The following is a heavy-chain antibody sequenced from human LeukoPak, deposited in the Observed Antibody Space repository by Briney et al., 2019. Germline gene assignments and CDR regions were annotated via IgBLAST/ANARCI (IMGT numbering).Heavy chain of an antibody. J-gene: IGHJ4*02. Sequence: ASVKVSCKASGYTFTGRYMHWVRQAPGQGLEWMAWINPISGGTNSAQKFQGRVTVTRDTSISTAYMELSRLRSDDTAVYYCARGERESFEYWGQGTLVTVSS. CDR3: ARGERESFEY. V-gene: IGHV1-2*02. CDR1: GYTFTGRY. D-gene: IGHD3-10*01. CDR2: INPISGGT.